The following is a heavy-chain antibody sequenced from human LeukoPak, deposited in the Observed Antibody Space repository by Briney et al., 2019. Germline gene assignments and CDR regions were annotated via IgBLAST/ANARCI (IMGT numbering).Heavy chain of an antibody. V-gene: IGHV4-4*07. CDR1: GGXITGSH. CDR2: IYSSGTT. J-gene: IGHJ4*02. Sequence: PSETLSLICIVSGGXITGSHWSWLRQSAGKGLEWIGRIYSSGTTNYNPSLKSRVTMSLDTSKNQFSLRLSSVTAADTAVYYCARGAYSFDFWGQGALVTVSS. CDR3: ARGAYSFDF.